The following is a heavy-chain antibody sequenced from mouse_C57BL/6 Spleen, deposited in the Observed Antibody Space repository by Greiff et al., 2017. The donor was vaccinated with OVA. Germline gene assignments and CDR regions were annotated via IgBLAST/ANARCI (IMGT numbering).Heavy chain of an antibody. J-gene: IGHJ2*01. Sequence: QVQLQQSGTELVKPGASVKLSCKASGYTFTSYWMHWVKQRPGQGLEWIGNINPSNGGTNYNEKFKSKATLTVDKSSSTAYMQLSSLTSEDSAVYYCARSRGTGSSYGNYFDYWGQGTTLTVSS. CDR1: GYTFTSYW. CDR2: INPSNGGT. V-gene: IGHV1-53*01. CDR3: ARSRGTGSSYGNYFDY. D-gene: IGHD1-1*01.